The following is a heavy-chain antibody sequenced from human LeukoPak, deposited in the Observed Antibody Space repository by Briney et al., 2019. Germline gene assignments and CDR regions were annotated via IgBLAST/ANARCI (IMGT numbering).Heavy chain of an antibody. CDR2: ISGSGGST. Sequence: GGSLRLSCAASGFTFSSYAMSWVRQAPGKGLEWVSAISGSGGSTYYAGSVKGRFTISRDNSKNTLYLQMNSLRAEDTAVYYCAKVAGTPEQEWELLSAFDYWGQGTLVTVSS. CDR1: GFTFSSYA. D-gene: IGHD1-26*01. J-gene: IGHJ4*02. V-gene: IGHV3-23*01. CDR3: AKVAGTPEQEWELLSAFDY.